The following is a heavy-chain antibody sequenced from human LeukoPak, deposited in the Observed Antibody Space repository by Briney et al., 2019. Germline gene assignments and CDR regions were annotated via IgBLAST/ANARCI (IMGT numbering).Heavy chain of an antibody. V-gene: IGHV3-23*01. CDR3: GKNRYSGSLSPFDI. J-gene: IGHJ3*02. CDR2: ISGTGDNT. D-gene: IGHD1-26*01. CDR1: GFTFSNYA. Sequence: PGGSLRLSCAASGFTFSNYAMRRVRQAPGKGLEWVSYISGTGDNTQYADSVKGRFTISRDNSKNTVSLQINNLRAEDTAVYYCGKNRYSGSLSPFDIWGQGTMVTVSS.